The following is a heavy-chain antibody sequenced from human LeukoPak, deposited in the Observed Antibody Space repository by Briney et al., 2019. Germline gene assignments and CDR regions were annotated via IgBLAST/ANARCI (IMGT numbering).Heavy chain of an antibody. Sequence: GGSLRLSCSASGFPFSSYAMHWVRQAPGKGLEYVSAISDSGGSTYYADSVKGRFTISRDNSKNTLYLRMSSLRAEDTAVYFCVKDSQRAAASFDYWGQGTLVTVSS. D-gene: IGHD6-13*01. V-gene: IGHV3-64D*09. CDR3: VKDSQRAAASFDY. J-gene: IGHJ4*02. CDR1: GFPFSSYA. CDR2: ISDSGGST.